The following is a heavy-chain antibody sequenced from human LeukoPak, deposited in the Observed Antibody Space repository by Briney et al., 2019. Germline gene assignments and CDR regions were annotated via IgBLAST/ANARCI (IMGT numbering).Heavy chain of an antibody. Sequence: GRSLRLSCAASGFTFDDYAMHWVRQAPGKGLEWVSGTSWNSGSIGYADSVKGRFTISRDNAKNSLYLQMNSLRAEDMALYYCAKGSYSSSWFPFDYWGQGTLVTVSS. J-gene: IGHJ4*02. CDR1: GFTFDDYA. V-gene: IGHV3-9*03. CDR3: AKGSYSSSWFPFDY. D-gene: IGHD6-13*01. CDR2: TSWNSGSI.